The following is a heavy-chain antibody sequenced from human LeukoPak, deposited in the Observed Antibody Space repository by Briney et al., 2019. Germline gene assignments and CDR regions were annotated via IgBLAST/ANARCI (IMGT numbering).Heavy chain of an antibody. J-gene: IGHJ6*02. V-gene: IGHV4-59*01. D-gene: IGHD6-6*01. CDR2: IYYSGGT. Sequence: GYIYYSGGTNYNPSLKSRVTISVDTSKNQFSLKLSSVTAADTAVYYCARDVRDYYGMDVWGQGTTVTVSS. CDR3: ARDVRDYYGMDV.